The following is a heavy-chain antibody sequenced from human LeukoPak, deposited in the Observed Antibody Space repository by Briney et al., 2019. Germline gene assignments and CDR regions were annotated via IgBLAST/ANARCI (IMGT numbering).Heavy chain of an antibody. CDR1: GFTFRNDA. D-gene: IGHD2-2*01. V-gene: IGHV3-23*01. CDR2: ISGSGDST. Sequence: GGSLRLSCGASGFTFRNDAMSWVRQAPGKGLEWVSGISGSGDSTYYADSVKGRFTISRDNSKNTLYLQMNSLRAEDTAVYFCARDRVTCSSACCQMPSNYWGQGALVTVSS. CDR3: ARDRVTCSSACCQMPSNY. J-gene: IGHJ4*02.